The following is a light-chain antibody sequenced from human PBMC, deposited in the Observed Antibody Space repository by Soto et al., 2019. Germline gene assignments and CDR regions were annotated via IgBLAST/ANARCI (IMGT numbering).Light chain of an antibody. V-gene: IGKV3-15*01. CDR3: QHYNNWPPWT. CDR1: QSISSN. Sequence: EIVMTQSPVSLSVSPGERATLSCRASQSISSNLAWYQQKPGQAPRLLIYGASTRATGIPVRFSGSGSGTDFTLTISSLQSEDFAVYYCQHYNNWPPWTFGQGTRVDIK. J-gene: IGKJ1*01. CDR2: GAS.